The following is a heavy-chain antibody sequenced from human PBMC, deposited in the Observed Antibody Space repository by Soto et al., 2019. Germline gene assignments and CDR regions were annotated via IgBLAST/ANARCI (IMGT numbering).Heavy chain of an antibody. V-gene: IGHV1-58*02. CDR1: GYTFTSYA. D-gene: IGHD3-10*01. CDR2: IVVGSGNT. J-gene: IGHJ5*02. CDR3: AAGRLLWFGELPAGWFDP. Sequence: ASVKVSCKASGYTFTSYAMQWVRQARGQRLEWIGWIVVGSGNTNYAQKFQERVTITRDMSTSTAYMELSSLRSEDTAVYYCAAGRLLWFGELPAGWFDPWGQGTLVTVSS.